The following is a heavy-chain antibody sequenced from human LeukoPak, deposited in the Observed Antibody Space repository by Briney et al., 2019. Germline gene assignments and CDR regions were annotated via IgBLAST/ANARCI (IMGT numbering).Heavy chain of an antibody. CDR3: ARSYSLPEY. J-gene: IGHJ4*02. CDR2: ISYVARDT. CDR1: GFTFSSFA. V-gene: IGHV3-30*04. D-gene: IGHD1-26*01. Sequence: QPGGSLRLSCAASGFTFSSFAMHWVRQAPGKGLEWVAFISYVARDTYYGDSVKGRFTVSRDNSKDTVYLQMNSLTTADTAVYYCARSYSLPEYWGQGTLVTVSS.